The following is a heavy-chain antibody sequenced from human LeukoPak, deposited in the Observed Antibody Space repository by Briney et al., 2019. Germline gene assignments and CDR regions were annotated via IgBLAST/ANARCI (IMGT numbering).Heavy chain of an antibody. CDR1: GFTFSSYG. D-gene: IGHD3-9*01. V-gene: IGHV3-66*01. J-gene: IGHJ4*02. CDR2: IYSGGST. CDR3: ARGEGDILTGYLDY. Sequence: GGSLRLSCAASGFTFSSYGMHWVRQAPGKGLEWVSVIYSGGSTYYADSVKGRFTISRDNSKNTLYLQMNSLRAEDTAVYYCARGEGDILTGYLDYWGQGTLVTVSS.